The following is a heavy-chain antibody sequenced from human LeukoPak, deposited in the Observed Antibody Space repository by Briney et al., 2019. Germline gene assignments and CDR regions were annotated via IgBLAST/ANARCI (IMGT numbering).Heavy chain of an antibody. V-gene: IGHV3-23*01. CDR3: AEDGIRDFDWLLSFDY. D-gene: IGHD3-9*01. Sequence: GGSLRLSCAASGFTFSSYAMSWVRQAPGKGLDWVSAISGSGGSTYYADSVKGRFTISRDNSKNTLYLQMNSLRAEDTAFFFQAEDGIRDFDWLLSFDYWGQGTLVTVSS. J-gene: IGHJ4*02. CDR1: GFTFSSYA. CDR2: ISGSGGST.